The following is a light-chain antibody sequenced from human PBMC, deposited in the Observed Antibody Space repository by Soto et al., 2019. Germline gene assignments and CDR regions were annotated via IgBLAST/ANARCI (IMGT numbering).Light chain of an antibody. V-gene: IGKV3-11*01. CDR3: QQRSHWHPT. Sequence: EIVLTQSPATLSLSPGERATLSCRASQSVRSYLAWYQQKHGQAPRLLIYDASNRATGIPARFSGGGSGTDFTLTISSLEPEDFAVYYCQQRSHWHPTFGQGTKLEIK. CDR1: QSVRSY. CDR2: DAS. J-gene: IGKJ2*01.